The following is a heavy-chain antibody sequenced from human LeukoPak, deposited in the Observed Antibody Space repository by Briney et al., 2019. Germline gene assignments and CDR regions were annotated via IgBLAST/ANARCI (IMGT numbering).Heavy chain of an antibody. Sequence: GGSLRLSCAASGFTFSSYGMHWVREAPGKGLEWVAVIWYDGSNKYYADSVKGRFTNSRDNSKNTLYQQMNSLRAEDTAVYYCARESLDYGDLGWFDPWGQGTLVTVSS. CDR3: ARESLDYGDLGWFDP. J-gene: IGHJ5*02. D-gene: IGHD4-17*01. CDR2: IWYDGSNK. V-gene: IGHV3-33*01. CDR1: GFTFSSYG.